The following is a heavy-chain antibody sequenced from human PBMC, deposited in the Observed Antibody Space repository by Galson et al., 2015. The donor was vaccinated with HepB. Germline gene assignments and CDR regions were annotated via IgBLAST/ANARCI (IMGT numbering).Heavy chain of an antibody. J-gene: IGHJ4*02. D-gene: IGHD6-19*01. CDR2: ISYDGRNK. CDR3: AKDPYLYSALAGTMAGFDY. V-gene: IGHV3-30*18. CDR1: GVTFSHYG. Sequence: SLRLSCAASGVTFSHYGMHWVRQAPGKGLEWVAVISYDGRNKYYTDSVKGRFTISRDNSKNMVYLQMNSLRAEDTALYYCAKDPYLYSALAGTMAGFDYWGQGTLVTVSS.